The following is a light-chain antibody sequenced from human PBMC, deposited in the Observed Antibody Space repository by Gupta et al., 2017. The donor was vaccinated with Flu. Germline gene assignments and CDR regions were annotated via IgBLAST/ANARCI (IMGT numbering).Light chain of an antibody. CDR2: GAS. J-gene: IGKJ2*01. CDR1: QSVSSTY. CDR3: QQYGSSPYT. V-gene: IGKV3-20*01. Sequence: DIVFTQSPGTLSLSPGARATLSCRASQSVSSTYLAWYQQKPGQAPRLLIYGASSRATGIPDRFSGSGSGTDFTLTISRLDPEDFAVYYCQQYGSSPYTFGQGTRLEIK.